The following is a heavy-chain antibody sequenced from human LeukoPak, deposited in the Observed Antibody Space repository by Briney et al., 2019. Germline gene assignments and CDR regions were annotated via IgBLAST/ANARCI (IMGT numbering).Heavy chain of an antibody. CDR2: IKQDGSEK. D-gene: IGHD2-2*01. V-gene: IGHV3-7*03. J-gene: IGHJ4*02. Sequence: GGSLRLSCAASGFTFSSYWMSWVRQAPGKWLEWVANIKQDGSEKYYVDSVKGRFTISRDNAKNSLYLQMNSLRAEDTAVYYCARHPEYCSSTSCYHFDYWGQGTLVTVSS. CDR1: GFTFSSYW. CDR3: ARHPEYCSSTSCYHFDY.